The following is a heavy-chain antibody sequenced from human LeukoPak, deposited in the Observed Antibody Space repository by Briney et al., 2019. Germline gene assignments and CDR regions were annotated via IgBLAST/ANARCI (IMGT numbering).Heavy chain of an antibody. Sequence: SETLSLTCAVYGGSFSGYYWSWIRQPPGKGLEWIGEINHSGSTNYNPPLKSRVTISVDTSKNQFSLKLSSVTAADTAVYYCARDNSYGNSHYYYYYYGMDVWGQGTTVTVSS. CDR3: ARDNSYGNSHYYYYYYGMDV. CDR2: INHSGST. V-gene: IGHV4-34*01. D-gene: IGHD5-18*01. CDR1: GGSFSGYY. J-gene: IGHJ6*02.